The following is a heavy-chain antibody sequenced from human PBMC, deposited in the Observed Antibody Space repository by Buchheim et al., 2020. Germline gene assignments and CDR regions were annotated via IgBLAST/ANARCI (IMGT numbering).Heavy chain of an antibody. CDR1: GFTVSGNY. D-gene: IGHD6-13*01. Sequence: EVQLVESGGGLVQPGGSLRLSCAASGFTVSGNYMSWVRQGPGKGLEWVSVIYGGGNTHYADSVKGRFIISRDNSKNTLYLEMNSLGVEDTAVYYCAREWQQLGLCMDVWGQGTT. CDR2: IYGGGNT. CDR3: AREWQQLGLCMDV. V-gene: IGHV3-66*01. J-gene: IGHJ6*02.